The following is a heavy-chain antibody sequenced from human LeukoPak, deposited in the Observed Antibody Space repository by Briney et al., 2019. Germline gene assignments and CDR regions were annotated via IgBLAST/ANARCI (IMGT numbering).Heavy chain of an antibody. CDR1: GGSISSSNYY. J-gene: IGHJ3*02. V-gene: IGHV4-39*02. Sequence: PSETLSLTCTVSGGSISSSNYYWGWIRQPPGKGLEGIGSIYYSGSTYYNPSLKSRVTLYVDTSKHHFSLKLNSVPAADTAVYYCASELGGAAAGTDAFDIWGQGAMVTVSS. D-gene: IGHD6-13*01. CDR2: IYYSGST. CDR3: ASELGGAAAGTDAFDI.